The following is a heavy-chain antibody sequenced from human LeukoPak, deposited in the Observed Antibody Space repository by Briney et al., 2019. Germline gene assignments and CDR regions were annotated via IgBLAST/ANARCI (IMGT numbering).Heavy chain of an antibody. V-gene: IGHV4-4*07. CDR2: IYTTDTT. Sequence: SETLSLTCTVSGGSLNSYFWSWIRQPAGKGLEWIGRIYTTDTTNYNPSLRGRVTLSIDTSKNQFSLRLTSVTVADTAVYFCARGRLDYYDDSGPNRSDWFDPWGQGTLVTVSS. CDR3: ARGRLDYYDDSGPNRSDWFDP. CDR1: GGSLNSYF. D-gene: IGHD3-22*01. J-gene: IGHJ5*02.